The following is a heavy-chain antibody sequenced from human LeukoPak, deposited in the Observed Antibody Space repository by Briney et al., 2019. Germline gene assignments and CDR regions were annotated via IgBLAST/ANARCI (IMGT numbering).Heavy chain of an antibody. J-gene: IGHJ4*02. CDR1: GGSISSYY. CDR2: IHYSGST. CDR3: ARGPQGVTRPEY. D-gene: IGHD4-17*01. Sequence: PSETLSLTCTVSGGSISSYYWSWIRQPPGKGLEWIGNIHYSGSTKYYPSLKSRVTILVDTSRNQLSLRMSSVTAADTAVYYCARGPQGVTRPEYWGQGTLVTVSS. V-gene: IGHV4-59*01.